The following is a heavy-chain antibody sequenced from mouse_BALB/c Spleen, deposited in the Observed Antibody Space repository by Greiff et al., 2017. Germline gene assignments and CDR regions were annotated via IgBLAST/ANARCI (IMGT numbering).Heavy chain of an antibody. Sequence: EVHLVESGPGLVKPSQSLSLTCSVTGYSITSGYYWNWIRQFPGNKLEWMGYISYDGSNNYNPSLKNRISITRDTSKNQFFLKLNSVTTEDTATYCCARGFAYWGQGTLVTVSA. CDR3: ARGFAY. V-gene: IGHV3-6*02. J-gene: IGHJ3*01. CDR2: ISYDGSN. CDR1: GYSITSGYY.